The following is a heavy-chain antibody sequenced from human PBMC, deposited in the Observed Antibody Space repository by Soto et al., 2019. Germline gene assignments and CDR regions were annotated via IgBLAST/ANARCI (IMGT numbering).Heavy chain of an antibody. V-gene: IGHV3-23*01. CDR2: ISATGGTT. CDR1: GFTFSSYA. J-gene: IGHJ6*02. Sequence: GGSLRLSCAASGFTFSSYAMSWVRQAPGKGLEWVSGISATGGTTYYADSVKGRFTISRDNSKNTLYLQMNSLRAEDTALYYCAKGLVYCSRARCYYGMDVWGRGTTVTVYS. D-gene: IGHD2-2*01. CDR3: AKGLVYCSRARCYYGMDV.